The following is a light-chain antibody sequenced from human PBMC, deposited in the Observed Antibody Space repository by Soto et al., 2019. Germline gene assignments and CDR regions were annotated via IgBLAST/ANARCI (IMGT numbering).Light chain of an antibody. J-gene: IGKJ4*01. Sequence: EIVMTQYPATLSVSPGERATLSCRASQSVSSNLAWYQQKPGQAPRLLIYHASTRATGIPARFSGSGSGTEFTLTISSLQSEDCAVDYCQQYNKWPLTFGGGTKVEIK. CDR1: QSVSSN. CDR3: QQYNKWPLT. CDR2: HAS. V-gene: IGKV3-15*01.